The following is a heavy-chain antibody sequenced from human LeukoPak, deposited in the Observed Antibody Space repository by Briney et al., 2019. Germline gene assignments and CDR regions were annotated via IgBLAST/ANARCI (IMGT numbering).Heavy chain of an antibody. CDR1: GFTFSSYA. J-gene: IGHJ6*03. CDR3: ARGPSGYSYGPTYYHYYMDV. CDR2: ISYDGSNK. D-gene: IGHD5-18*01. V-gene: IGHV3-30*04. Sequence: PGGSLRLSCAASGFTFSSYATHWVRQAPGKGLEWVAVISYDGSNKYYADSVKGRFTISRDNSKNTLYLQMNSLRAEDTAVYYCARGPSGYSYGPTYYHYYMDVWGKGTTVTVSS.